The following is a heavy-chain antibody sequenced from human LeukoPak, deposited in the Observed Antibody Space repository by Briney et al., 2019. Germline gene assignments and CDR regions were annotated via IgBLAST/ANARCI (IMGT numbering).Heavy chain of an antibody. V-gene: IGHV3-74*01. CDR3: ARGYYYDSSDYRAFDI. D-gene: IGHD3-22*01. J-gene: IGHJ3*02. CDR1: GLTFSNYW. CDR2: LKSDGSII. Sequence: GGSLRLSCAASGLTFSNYWMHWVRQAPGKGLVWVSRLKSDGSIISYADSVKGRFTISRDNAKNTLYLQMNSLRVEDTAVYYCARGYYYDSSDYRAFDIWGQGTMVTVSS.